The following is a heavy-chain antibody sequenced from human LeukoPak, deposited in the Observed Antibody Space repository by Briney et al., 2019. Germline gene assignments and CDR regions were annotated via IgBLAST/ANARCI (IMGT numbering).Heavy chain of an antibody. CDR1: GFTFSGSA. CDR2: IRSKANSYAT. CDR3: TRHRDSNDY. J-gene: IGHJ4*02. V-gene: IGHV3-73*01. D-gene: IGHD4-11*01. Sequence: GGSLRLSCAASGFTFSGSAMRWVRQASRKGPEGVGGIRSKANSYATTYAASVKGRFTIPRDDSKNTAYLQMNSLKTEDTAEYYGTRHRDSNDYWGQGTLVTVSS.